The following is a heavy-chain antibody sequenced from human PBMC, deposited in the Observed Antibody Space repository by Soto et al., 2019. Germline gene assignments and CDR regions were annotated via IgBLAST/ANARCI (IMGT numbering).Heavy chain of an antibody. D-gene: IGHD3-10*02. J-gene: IGHJ5*02. V-gene: IGHV6-1*01. CDR1: WDSVSSNSAG. Sequence: PSQTLSLTCAISWDSVSSNSAGWNWIRQSPSRGLEWLGRTYYRSKWYNDYAVSVKSRITINPDTSKNQFSLQLNSGTPEDTAVYYCARYYVRQQLGSPWGQGTLVPFSS. CDR3: ARYYVRQQLGSP. CDR2: TYYRSKWYN.